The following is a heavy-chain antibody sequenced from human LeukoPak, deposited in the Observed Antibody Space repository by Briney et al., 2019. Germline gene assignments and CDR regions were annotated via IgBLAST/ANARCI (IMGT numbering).Heavy chain of an antibody. V-gene: IGHV3-23*01. CDR2: ISGSGYST. J-gene: IGHJ4*02. CDR3: ARDFFHSTESRPFDY. D-gene: IGHD2/OR15-2a*01. CDR1: GFTFSIYA. Sequence: GGSLRLSCAASGFTFSIYAMSWVRQAPGKGLEWVSPISGSGYSTYYADSVKGRFTISRDNAKNSLYLQMDSLRAEDTAVYYCARDFFHSTESRPFDYWGQGTLVTVSS.